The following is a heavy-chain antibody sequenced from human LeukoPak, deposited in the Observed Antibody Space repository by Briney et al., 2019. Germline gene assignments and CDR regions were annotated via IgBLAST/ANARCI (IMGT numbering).Heavy chain of an antibody. Sequence: GGSLRLSCAASGFTFSSYGMHWVRQAPGKGLEWVAFIRYDGSNKYYADSVKGRFTISRDNSKNTLYLQMNSLRAEDTAVYYCAKQKAYCSSTSCYKGALDYWGQGTLVTVSS. D-gene: IGHD2-2*02. CDR2: IRYDGSNK. V-gene: IGHV3-30*02. CDR1: GFTFSSYG. J-gene: IGHJ4*02. CDR3: AKQKAYCSSTSCYKGALDY.